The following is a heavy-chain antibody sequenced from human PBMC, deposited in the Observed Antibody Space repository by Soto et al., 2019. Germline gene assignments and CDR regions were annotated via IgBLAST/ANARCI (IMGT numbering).Heavy chain of an antibody. Sequence: SETLSLTCTVSGGSISSGGYYWSWIRQHPGKGLEWIGYIYYSGSTYYNPSLKSRVTISVDTSKNQFSLKLSSVTAADTAVYYCARVAGNYGDPDYWGQGTLVTVSS. V-gene: IGHV4-31*03. CDR1: GGSISSGGYY. CDR3: ARVAGNYGDPDY. D-gene: IGHD4-17*01. CDR2: IYYSGST. J-gene: IGHJ4*02.